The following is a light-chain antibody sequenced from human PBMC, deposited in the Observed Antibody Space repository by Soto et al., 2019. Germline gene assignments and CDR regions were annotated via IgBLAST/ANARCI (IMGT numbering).Light chain of an antibody. CDR2: AAS. CDR1: QSISSY. Sequence: DIQMTQSPSSLSASVGDRVTITCRASQSISSYLNWYQQKPGKAPKLLIYAASSLQSAVPLRFIGRGSGADFTLTISSLQPEDFATYYCRQSYSTLWTFGQGTKVEIK. J-gene: IGKJ1*01. V-gene: IGKV1-39*01. CDR3: RQSYSTLWT.